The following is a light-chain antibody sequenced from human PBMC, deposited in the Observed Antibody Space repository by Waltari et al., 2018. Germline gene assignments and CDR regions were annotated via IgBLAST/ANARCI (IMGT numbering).Light chain of an antibody. CDR3: MQRLEFPYT. J-gene: IGKJ2*01. CDR2: MLT. Sequence: EIVMTQTPLSLSVTHGEPASIFCRSGQSLVRSDDGYTYLDCFLQRPGQSPRLLIQMLTYRAFGAHDRFMGSGSRSNFSLNISRVEADDVGVYYCMQRLEFPYTFGQGT. CDR1: QSLVRSDDGYTY. V-gene: IGKV2-40*01.